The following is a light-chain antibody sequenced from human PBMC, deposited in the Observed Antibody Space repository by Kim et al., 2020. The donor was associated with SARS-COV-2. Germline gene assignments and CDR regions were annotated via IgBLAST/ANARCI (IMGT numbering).Light chain of an antibody. J-gene: IGKJ1*01. V-gene: IGKV3-11*01. CDR3: QQRSDWPPWT. Sequence: SPGEKATLSCRANQSVSNYLAWYQQKPGQPPRLLISDASNRAAGIPARFSGSGSGTDFTLTISSLEHEDFAVYYWQQRSDWPPWTFGQGTKVDIK. CDR1: QSVSNY. CDR2: DAS.